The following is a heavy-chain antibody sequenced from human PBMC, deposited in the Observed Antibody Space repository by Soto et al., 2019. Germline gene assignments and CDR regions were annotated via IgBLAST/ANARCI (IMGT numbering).Heavy chain of an antibody. V-gene: IGHV4-59*01. CDR3: ARVSMSTVSWGFDP. J-gene: IGHJ5*02. CDR2: IYNSGTT. D-gene: IGHD4-4*01. CDR1: GDSITSNH. Sequence: LSLTCAVSGDSITSNHFNWIRHPPGRGLEWIGYIYNSGTTKYNPSLKSRVIISVDTSKNQLSLKLSSVTAADTAVYYCARVSMSTVSWGFDPWGQGTLVTVSS.